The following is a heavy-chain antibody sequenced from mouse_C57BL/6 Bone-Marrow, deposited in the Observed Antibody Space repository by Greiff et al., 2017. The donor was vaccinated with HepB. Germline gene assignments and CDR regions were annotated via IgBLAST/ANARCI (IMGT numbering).Heavy chain of an antibody. CDR3: ARKGGYVGLLGPDWFAY. J-gene: IGHJ3*01. CDR2: IYPRSGNT. Sequence: VQLVESGAELARPGASVKLSCKASGYTFTSYGISWVKQRTGQGLEWIGEIYPRSGNTYYNEKFKGKATLTADKSSSTAYMELRSLTSEDSAVYFCARKGGYVGLLGPDWFAYWGQGTLVTVSA. CDR1: GYTFTSYG. D-gene: IGHD4-1*01. V-gene: IGHV1-81*01.